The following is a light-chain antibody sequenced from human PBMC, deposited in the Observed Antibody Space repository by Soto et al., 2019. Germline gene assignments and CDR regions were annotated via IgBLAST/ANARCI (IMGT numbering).Light chain of an antibody. J-gene: IGKJ1*01. V-gene: IGKV3-15*01. CDR3: QQYDKWPWT. CDR1: SSVSTRD. CDR2: GAF. Sequence: EIVLTPTPGTLSLSPGERATLSCRASSSVSTRDLAWYQQKPGQAPRLLIYGAFTRATGFPARFSGSGSGTDFTLTITSLQSEDFAVYYCQQYDKWPWTFGQGTKVDIK.